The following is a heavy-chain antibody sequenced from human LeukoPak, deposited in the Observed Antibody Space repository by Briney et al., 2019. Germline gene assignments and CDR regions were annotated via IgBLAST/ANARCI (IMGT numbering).Heavy chain of an antibody. CDR1: GGSLSSYY. CDR2: IYYSGST. CDR3: ARVGGYGGGDFDY. D-gene: IGHD4-23*01. V-gene: IGHV4-59*01. Sequence: SETLSLTCTVSGGSLSSYYWSWIRQPPGKGLEGIGYIYYSGSTNYNPSLKSRVTISVDTSKNQFSLKLSSVNAADTAVYYCARVGGYGGGDFDYWGQGTLVTVSS. J-gene: IGHJ4*02.